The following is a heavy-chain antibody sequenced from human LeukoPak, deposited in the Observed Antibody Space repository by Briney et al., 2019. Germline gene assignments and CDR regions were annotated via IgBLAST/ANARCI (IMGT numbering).Heavy chain of an antibody. CDR2: IYYSGST. J-gene: IGHJ4*02. Sequence: SETLSLTCTVSGGSISSYYWSWIRQPPGKGLEWIGYIYYSGSTNYNPSLKSRVTISVDTSKNQFSLKLSSVTAADTAVYYCARVGGKWFGELLYDYWGQGTLVTVSS. D-gene: IGHD3-10*01. CDR1: GGSISSYY. CDR3: ARVGGKWFGELLYDY. V-gene: IGHV4-59*01.